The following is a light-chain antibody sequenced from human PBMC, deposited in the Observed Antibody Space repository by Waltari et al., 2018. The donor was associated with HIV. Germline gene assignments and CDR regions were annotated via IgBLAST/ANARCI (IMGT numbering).Light chain of an antibody. V-gene: IGLV3-25*03. CDR1: ALPKQY. CDR3: QSADSSSWV. Sequence: SYELTQPPSVSVSPGQTARITCSGDALPKQYAYWYQQKTGQAPALVIYKDSERPSGIPERVSGSSTGTTVTLTISGVQAEDEADYYCQSADSSSWVFGGGTKLTVL. CDR2: KDS. J-gene: IGLJ3*02.